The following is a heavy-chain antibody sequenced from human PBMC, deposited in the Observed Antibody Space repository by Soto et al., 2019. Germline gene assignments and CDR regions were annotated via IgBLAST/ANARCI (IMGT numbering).Heavy chain of an antibody. J-gene: IGHJ5*02. Sequence: NPSETLSLTCAVSGGSISSGGYSWSWIRQPPGKGLEWIGYIYHSGSTYYNPSLKSRVTISVDRSKNQFSLKLSSVTAADTAVYYCARTYSSGWGEERTFDPWGQGTLVTVSS. CDR1: GGSISSGGYS. V-gene: IGHV4-30-2*01. CDR2: IYHSGST. D-gene: IGHD6-19*01. CDR3: ARTYSSGWGEERTFDP.